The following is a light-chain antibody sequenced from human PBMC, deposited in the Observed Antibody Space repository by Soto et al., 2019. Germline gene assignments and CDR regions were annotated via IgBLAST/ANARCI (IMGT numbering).Light chain of an antibody. Sequence: QSVLTQPTSVSGSPGQSITISCTGVSSDIGGYNHVSWYQQHPGNVPRLIIYDVDNRPLGISNRFSGSQSGNTASLSISGLQAEDDADYYCCAYTARTTLSWVFGGGTKVTVL. J-gene: IGLJ3*02. CDR2: DVD. CDR3: CAYTARTTLSWV. CDR1: SSDIGGYNH. V-gene: IGLV2-14*03.